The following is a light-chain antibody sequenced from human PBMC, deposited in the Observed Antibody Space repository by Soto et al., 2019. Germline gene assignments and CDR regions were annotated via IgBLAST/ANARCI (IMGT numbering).Light chain of an antibody. J-gene: IGLJ3*02. Sequence: QSALTQPASVSGSPGQSITIYRTGTSSDVGGYNLVSWYQHHPGKAPKVMIYEDSERPSGVSNRFSGSKSGNTASLTISGLQAEDEADYYCCSYAGPYTWVFGGGTKVTVL. CDR2: EDS. CDR1: SSDVGGYNL. CDR3: CSYAGPYTWV. V-gene: IGLV2-23*01.